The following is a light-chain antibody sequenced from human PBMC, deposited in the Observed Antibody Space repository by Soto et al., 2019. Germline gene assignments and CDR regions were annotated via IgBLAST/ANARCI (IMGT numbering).Light chain of an antibody. CDR3: HQYDDSPRT. CDR2: GAS. J-gene: IGKJ1*01. V-gene: IGKV3-20*01. Sequence: ELVLTQSPGTLSLSPGERATLSCRASQSLNTNYLAWYQQKPGQAPRLLIYGASSRATDIPARFSGSGSGTDFALTISRLEPEDFAVYYCHQYDDSPRTFGQGTKVDI. CDR1: QSLNTNY.